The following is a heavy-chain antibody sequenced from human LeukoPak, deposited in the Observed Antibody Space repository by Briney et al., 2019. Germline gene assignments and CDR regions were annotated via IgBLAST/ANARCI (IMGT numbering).Heavy chain of an antibody. CDR1: GFTFSSYG. CDR2: ISGSGGST. CDR3: SRAGGGYSYGYYMDV. J-gene: IGHJ6*03. Sequence: PGGSLRLSCAASGFTFSSYGMSWVRQAPGKGLEWVSAISGSGGSTYYADSVKGRFTISRDNSKNTLYLQMNSLRAEDTAVYYCSRAGGGYSYGYYMDVWGKGTTVSIS. V-gene: IGHV3-23*01. D-gene: IGHD5-18*01.